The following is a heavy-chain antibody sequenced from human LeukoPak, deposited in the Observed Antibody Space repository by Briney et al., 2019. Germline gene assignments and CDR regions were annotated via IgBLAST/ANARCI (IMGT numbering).Heavy chain of an antibody. CDR2: ISSSGSTI. J-gene: IGHJ6*04. CDR1: GFTFSSYG. CDR3: AELGITMIGGV. Sequence: PGGSLRLSCAASGFTFSSYGMNWVRQAPGKGLEWASYISSSGSTIYYADSVKGRFTISRDNAKNSLYLQMNSLRAEDTAVYYCAELGITMIGGVWGKGTTVTISS. V-gene: IGHV3-48*04. D-gene: IGHD3-10*02.